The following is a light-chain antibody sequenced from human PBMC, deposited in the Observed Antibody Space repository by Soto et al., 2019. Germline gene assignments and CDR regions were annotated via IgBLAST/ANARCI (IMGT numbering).Light chain of an antibody. V-gene: IGKV1-5*03. CDR3: QQYGSSHPKT. Sequence: DIKITQSPSTLSASIGDRVTITCRASQSISSWLAWYQQKPGKAPKLLIYKASSLESGVPSRFSGSGSGTEFILTISRLEPEDFAAYYCQQYGSSHPKTFGQGTKVDIK. J-gene: IGKJ1*01. CDR2: KAS. CDR1: QSISSW.